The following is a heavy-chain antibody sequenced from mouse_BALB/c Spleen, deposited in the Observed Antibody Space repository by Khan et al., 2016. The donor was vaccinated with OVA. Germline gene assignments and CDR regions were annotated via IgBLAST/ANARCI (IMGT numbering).Heavy chain of an antibody. D-gene: IGHD2-3*01. CDR3: ARGGYWGFAF. V-gene: IGHV1-9*01. CDR1: GYTFSSYW. CDR2: IFPGSVSI. J-gene: IGHJ3*01. Sequence: QVQLKQSGGDLMKPGASVKISCKATGYTFSSYWIEWVKQRPGHGLEWIGQIFPGSVSINYNEKFKGKATFTADTSSNTAYMQLSSLTSEDSAVYYCARGGYWGFAFCGQGTLVTVSA.